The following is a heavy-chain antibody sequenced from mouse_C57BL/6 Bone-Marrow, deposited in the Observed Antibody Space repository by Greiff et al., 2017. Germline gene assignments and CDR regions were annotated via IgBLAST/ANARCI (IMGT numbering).Heavy chain of an antibody. CDR2: IYPGSGNT. J-gene: IGHJ3*01. D-gene: IGHD2-1*01. CDR1: GYSFTSYY. V-gene: IGHV1-66*01. CDR3: ARQLYYGNWGFAY. Sequence: QVQLQQSGPELVKPGASVKISCKASGYSFTSYYIHWVKQRPGQGLEWIGWIYPGSGNTKYNEKFKGKATLTADTSSSTAYMQLSSLTSEDSAVYYCARQLYYGNWGFAYWGQGTLVTVSA.